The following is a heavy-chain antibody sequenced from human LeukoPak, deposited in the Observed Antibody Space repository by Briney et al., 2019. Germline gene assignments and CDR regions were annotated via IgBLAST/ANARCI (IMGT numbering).Heavy chain of an antibody. CDR2: IIPIFGTA. J-gene: IGHJ6*04. D-gene: IGHD2-8*01. CDR1: GGTFSSYA. V-gene: IGHV1-69*06. CDR3: AKGVDYYHGMDV. Sequence: RASVKVSCRASGGTFSSYAISWVRQAPGQGLEWMGGIIPIFGTANYAQKFQGRVTITADKSTSTAYMELNSLRSEDTAVYYCAKGVDYYHGMDVWGKGTTVTVSS.